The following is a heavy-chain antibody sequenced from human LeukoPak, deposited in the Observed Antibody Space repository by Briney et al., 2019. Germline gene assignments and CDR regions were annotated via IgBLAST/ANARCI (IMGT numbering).Heavy chain of an antibody. CDR2: IYIKST. V-gene: IGHV4-59*01. CDR3: ARDTTLAAGMQY. J-gene: IGHJ4*02. CDR1: GGSISTFS. D-gene: IGHD2-15*01. Sequence: SETLSLTCTVSGGSISTFSLSWIRQFPGKGLQWIGSIYIKSTNYNPSLKSRVAISVDTSKKQFSLRLDSVTTADRAVYYCARDTTLAAGMQYWGQGTLVTVSS.